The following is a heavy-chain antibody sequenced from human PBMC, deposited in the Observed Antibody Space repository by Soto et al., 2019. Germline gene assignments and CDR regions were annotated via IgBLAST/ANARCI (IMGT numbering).Heavy chain of an antibody. D-gene: IGHD3-10*01. V-gene: IGHV3-23*01. CDR2: ISGSGGST. CDR1: GFTFSNYA. J-gene: IGHJ6*02. CDR3: AKGGLYGSGSYYNAGSYYYYGMDV. Sequence: LRLSCAASGFTFSNYAMSWVRQAPGKGLEWVSAISGSGGSTYYADSVKGRFTISRDNSKNTLYLQMNSLRAEDTAVYYCAKGGLYGSGSYYNAGSYYYYGMDVWGQGTTVTVSS.